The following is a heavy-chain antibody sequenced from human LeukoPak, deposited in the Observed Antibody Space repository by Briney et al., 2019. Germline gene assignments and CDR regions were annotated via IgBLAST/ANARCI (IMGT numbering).Heavy chain of an antibody. V-gene: IGHV3-11*01. CDR1: GFTFSDYY. CDR3: ARSRPNSGSYYGAFDI. J-gene: IGHJ3*02. CDR2: ISSSGSTI. Sequence: GGSLRLSCAASGFTFSDYYMSWIRQAPGKGLEWVSYISSSGSTIYYADSVRGRFTIYRDNSKNTLYLQMNSLRVDDTAVCYCARSRPNSGSYYGAFDIWGQGTMVTVSS. D-gene: IGHD1-26*01.